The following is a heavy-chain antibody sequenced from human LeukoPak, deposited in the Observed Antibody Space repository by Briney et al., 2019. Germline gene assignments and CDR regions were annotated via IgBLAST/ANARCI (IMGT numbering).Heavy chain of an antibody. CDR1: GGSISSYY. CDR3: AGEYSSGYFGY. CDR2: IYYSGTT. D-gene: IGHD3-22*01. V-gene: IGHV4-59*01. Sequence: PSETLSLTCTVSGGSISSYYWSWIRQPPGKGLEWIGYIYYSGTTNYNASLKSRVTISVDTSKNQFSLKLSSVTAADTAVYYCAGEYSSGYFGYWGRGTLVTVSS. J-gene: IGHJ4*02.